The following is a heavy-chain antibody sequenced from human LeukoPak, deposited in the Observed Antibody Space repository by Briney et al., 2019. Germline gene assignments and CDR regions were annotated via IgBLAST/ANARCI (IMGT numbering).Heavy chain of an antibody. V-gene: IGHV3-30*02. CDR2: IRYDGSNK. Sequence: PGGSLRLSCAASGFTFSSYGMHWVRQAPGKGLEWVAFIRYDGSNKYYADSVKGRFTISRDNSKNTLYLQMNSLRAEDTAVYYCAKTGDSRGYYSGFDYWGQGTLVTVSS. J-gene: IGHJ4*02. CDR1: GFTFSSYG. CDR3: AKTGDSRGYYSGFDY. D-gene: IGHD3-22*01.